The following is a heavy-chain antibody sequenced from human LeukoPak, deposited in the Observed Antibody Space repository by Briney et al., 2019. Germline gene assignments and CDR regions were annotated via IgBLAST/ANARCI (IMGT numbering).Heavy chain of an antibody. CDR3: ARKWGNAFDI. D-gene: IGHD1-26*01. V-gene: IGHV1-69*02. CDR2: IIPILGIA. J-gene: IGHJ3*02. CDR1: GGTFSSYT. Sequence: SVKVSCKASGGTFSSYTISWVRQAPGQGLDWMGRIIPILGIANYAQKFQGRVTITADKSTSTAYMELSSLRSEDTAVYYCARKWGNAFDIWGEGTMVTDS.